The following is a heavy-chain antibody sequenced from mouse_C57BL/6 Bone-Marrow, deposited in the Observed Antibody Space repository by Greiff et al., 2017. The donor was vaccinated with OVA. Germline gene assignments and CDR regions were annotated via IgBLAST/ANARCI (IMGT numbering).Heavy chain of an antibody. CDR3: AREAIYDGYYGWDFDV. D-gene: IGHD2-3*01. J-gene: IGHJ1*03. CDR1: GYTFTSYW. Sequence: QVQLQQPGAELVKPGASVKLSCKASGYTFTSYWMHWVKQRPGQGLEWIGMIHPNSGSTNYNEKFKSKATLTVDKSSSTAYMQLSSLTSEDSAVYYCAREAIYDGYYGWDFDVWGTGTTVTVSS. V-gene: IGHV1-64*01. CDR2: IHPNSGST.